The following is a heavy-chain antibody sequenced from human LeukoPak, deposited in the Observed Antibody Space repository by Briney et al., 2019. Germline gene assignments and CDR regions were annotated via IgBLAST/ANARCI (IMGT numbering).Heavy chain of an antibody. J-gene: IGHJ4*02. CDR3: ARDQNDSSGYSGGLDY. CDR1: GGSIDITTYY. CDR2: VYYTGGT. D-gene: IGHD3-22*01. V-gene: IGHV4-39*02. Sequence: PSETLSLTCTVSGGSIDITTYYWGWIRQPPGKGLDWIGSVYYTGGTYYNPSLMSRVTISIDTSKNQFSLKLSSVTAADTAVYYCARDQNDSSGYSGGLDYWGQGTLVTVSS.